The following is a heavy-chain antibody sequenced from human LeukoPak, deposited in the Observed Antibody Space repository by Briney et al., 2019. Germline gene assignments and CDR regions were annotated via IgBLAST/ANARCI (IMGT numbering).Heavy chain of an antibody. CDR1: GFTFSNAW. J-gene: IGHJ4*02. CDR3: TTPMYSSSWYPADY. CDR2: IKSKTDGGTT. V-gene: IGHV3-15*01. Sequence: GGSLRLSCAASGFTFSNAWMSWVRQAPGKGLEWVVRIKSKTDGGTTDYAAPVKGRFTISRDDSKNTLYLQMNSLKTEDTAVYYCTTPMYSSSWYPADYWGQGTLVTVSS. D-gene: IGHD6-13*01.